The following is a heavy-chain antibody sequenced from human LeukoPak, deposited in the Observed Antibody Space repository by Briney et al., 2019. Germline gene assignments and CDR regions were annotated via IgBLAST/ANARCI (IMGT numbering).Heavy chain of an antibody. CDR2: INAGNGNT. V-gene: IGHV1-3*01. CDR3: ARARGSSGWYLNWFDP. J-gene: IGHJ5*02. CDR1: GYTFTSYA. Sequence: ASVKVSCKASGYTFTSYAMHWVRQAPGQRLEWMGWINAGNGNTKYSQKFQGRVTITRDTSASTAYMELSSLRSEDTAVYYCARARGSSGWYLNWFDPWGQGTLVTVSS. D-gene: IGHD6-19*01.